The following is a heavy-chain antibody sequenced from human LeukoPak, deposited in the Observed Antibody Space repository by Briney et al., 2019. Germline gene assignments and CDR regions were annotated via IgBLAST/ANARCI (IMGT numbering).Heavy chain of an antibody. Sequence: GGSLRLSCAASGFTFSSYTMHWVRQAPGQGLEWVAVISYDGSNKYYADSVKGRFTISGDTSKNTLYLQMNSLRAEDTAVYYCARDRCSSTSCYTHYFDYWGQGTLVTVSS. V-gene: IGHV3-30-3*01. J-gene: IGHJ4*02. CDR1: GFTFSSYT. D-gene: IGHD2-2*02. CDR2: ISYDGSNK. CDR3: ARDRCSSTSCYTHYFDY.